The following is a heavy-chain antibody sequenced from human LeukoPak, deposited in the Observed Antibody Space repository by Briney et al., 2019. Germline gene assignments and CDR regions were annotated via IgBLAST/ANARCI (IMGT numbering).Heavy chain of an antibody. CDR1: GFTFSNPW. J-gene: IGHJ3*02. V-gene: IGHV3-52*01. Sequence: QPGGSLRLSCAASGFTFSNPWMHWVCQAPEKGLEWVADIKCDGSEKCYVDSVKGRLTISRDNAKNSLYLQVNSLRAEDMTVYYCVRGVGSSTSCYVRAFDIWGQGTMVSVSS. CDR2: IKCDGSEK. CDR3: VRGVGSSTSCYVRAFDI. D-gene: IGHD2-2*01.